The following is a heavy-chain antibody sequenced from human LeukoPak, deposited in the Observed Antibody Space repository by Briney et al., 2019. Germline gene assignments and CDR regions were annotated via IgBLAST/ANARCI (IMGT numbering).Heavy chain of an antibody. CDR2: IYYSGST. J-gene: IGHJ4*02. CDR1: GGSISNSSYY. CDR3: ARAFRLTTIDY. D-gene: IGHD1-1*01. Sequence: SETLSLTCTVSGGSISNSSYYWGWIRQPPGKGLEWIGCIYYSGSTYYNPSLKSRVTISVDTSKNQFSLKLSSVTAADTAVYYCARAFRLTTIDYWGQGTLVTVSS. V-gene: IGHV4-39*07.